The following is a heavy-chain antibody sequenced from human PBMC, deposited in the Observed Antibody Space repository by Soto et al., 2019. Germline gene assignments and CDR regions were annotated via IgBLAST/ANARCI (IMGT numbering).Heavy chain of an antibody. Sequence: PGESLKISCAASGFTFSSYGMHWVRQAPGKGLEWVAVIWYDGSNKYYADSVKGRFTISRDNSKNTLYLQMNSLRAEDTAVYYCARGNGLRTERFDPWGQGTLVTVSS. J-gene: IGHJ5*02. CDR1: GFTFSSYG. D-gene: IGHD1-1*01. CDR2: IWYDGSNK. CDR3: ARGNGLRTERFDP. V-gene: IGHV3-33*01.